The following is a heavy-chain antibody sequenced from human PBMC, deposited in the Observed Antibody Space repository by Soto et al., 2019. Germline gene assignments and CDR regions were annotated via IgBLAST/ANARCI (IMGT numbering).Heavy chain of an antibody. CDR2: IIPIFGTA. CDR1: GGTLSSYA. J-gene: IGHJ4*02. V-gene: IGHV1-69*13. D-gene: IGHD6-6*01. CDR3: ARSPSSSARIFDY. Sequence: SVKVSCKASGGTLSSYAISWVRQAPGQGLEWMGGIIPIFGTANYAQKFQGRVTITADESTSTAYMELSSLRSEDTAVYYCARSPSSSARIFDYWGQGTLVTVSS.